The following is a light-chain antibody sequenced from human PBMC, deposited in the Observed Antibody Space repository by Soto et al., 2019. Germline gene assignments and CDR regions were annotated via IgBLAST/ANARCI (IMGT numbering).Light chain of an antibody. CDR1: QGISTY. Sequence: DIPLTQSPSFLSASVGDRVTIACRASQGISTYLAWYLQRPGKAPKLLIYGASTLQSEVPSRFSGSGSGTEFTLTISSLQPEDFGTYYCQQLNSDWYAFGQGTKLEIK. CDR3: QQLNSDWYA. V-gene: IGKV1-9*01. J-gene: IGKJ2*01. CDR2: GAS.